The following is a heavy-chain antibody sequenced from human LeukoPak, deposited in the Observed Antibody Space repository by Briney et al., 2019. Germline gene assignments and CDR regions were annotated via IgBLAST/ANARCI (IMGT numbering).Heavy chain of an antibody. D-gene: IGHD6-19*01. CDR2: ISYDGSNK. Sequence: GRSLRLSCAASGFTFSSYAMHWVRQAPGKGLEWVAVISYDGSNKYYADSVKGRFTISRDNSKNTLYLQMNSLRAEDTAVYYCARDYSSGWFDAFDIWGQGTMVTVSS. V-gene: IGHV3-30-3*01. J-gene: IGHJ3*02. CDR3: ARDYSSGWFDAFDI. CDR1: GFTFSSYA.